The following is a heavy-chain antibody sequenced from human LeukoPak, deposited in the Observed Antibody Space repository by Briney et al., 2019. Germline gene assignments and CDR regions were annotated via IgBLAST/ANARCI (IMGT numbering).Heavy chain of an antibody. Sequence: GASVKVSCKASGYIFSGYYMHWLRQAPGQGLEWMGWINPNSGGADYAQKFQGRVTMTRDTSISTAYMELSRLRSDDTAVYYCARVFLDLDSSGYYPYWGQGTLVTVSS. CDR3: ARVFLDLDSSGYYPY. D-gene: IGHD3-22*01. J-gene: IGHJ4*02. CDR2: INPNSGGA. CDR1: GYIFSGYY. V-gene: IGHV1-2*02.